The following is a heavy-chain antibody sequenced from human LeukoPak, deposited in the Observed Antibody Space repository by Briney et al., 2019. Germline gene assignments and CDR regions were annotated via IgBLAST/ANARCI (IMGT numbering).Heavy chain of an antibody. Sequence: SETLSLTCTVSGASISSSPHYWGWLRQAPGKGLEWIGTLYYSGTTFYKPSLKSRLTMSVDTSKNQFSLMLTSVTAADTAVYYCARDEVYSSSSQDWGQGTLVTVSS. CDR2: LYYSGTT. CDR1: GASISSSPHY. V-gene: IGHV4-39*07. CDR3: ARDEVYSSSSQD. J-gene: IGHJ4*02. D-gene: IGHD6-6*01.